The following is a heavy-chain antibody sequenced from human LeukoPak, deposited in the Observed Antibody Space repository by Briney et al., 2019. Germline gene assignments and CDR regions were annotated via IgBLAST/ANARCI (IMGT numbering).Heavy chain of an antibody. V-gene: IGHV1-2*02. CDR2: INPNSGGT. CDR1: GYTFTGYY. CDR3: ARDLPLTATTSDY. Sequence: ASVKVSCKASGYTFTGYYMHWVRQAPGQGLEWMGWINPNSGGTNYAQKFQGRVTMTRDTSISTAYMELSRLRSDDTAVYYCARDLPLTATTSDYWGQGTLVTVSS. D-gene: IGHD4-17*01. J-gene: IGHJ4*02.